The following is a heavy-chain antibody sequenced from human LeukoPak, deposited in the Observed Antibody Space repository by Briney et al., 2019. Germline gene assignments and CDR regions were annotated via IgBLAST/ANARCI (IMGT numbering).Heavy chain of an antibody. Sequence: ASMKVSCKASGYTFTGYYMHWVRQAPGQGLEWMGWINPNSGGTNYAQKFQGRVTMTRDTSISTAYMELSRLRSDDTAVYYCARARPGYSYGSWGYWGQGALVTVSS. CDR2: INPNSGGT. CDR1: GYTFTGYY. CDR3: ARARPGYSYGSWGY. J-gene: IGHJ4*02. V-gene: IGHV1-2*02. D-gene: IGHD5-18*01.